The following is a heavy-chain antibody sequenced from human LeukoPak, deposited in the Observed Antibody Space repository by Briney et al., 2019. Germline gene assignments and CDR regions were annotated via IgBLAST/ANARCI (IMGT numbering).Heavy chain of an antibody. Sequence: GGSLRLSCAASGFNFSDYYMTWIRQAPGKGLEWVSYISTSRTYTNYADSVRGRFTISRDNAKNSLFLQLNSLRTEDTAVYYCARDLYEAAAASHAFDIWGQGAMVTVSS. J-gene: IGHJ3*02. V-gene: IGHV3-11*05. CDR2: ISTSRTYT. CDR3: ARDLYEAAAASHAFDI. D-gene: IGHD6-13*01. CDR1: GFNFSDYY.